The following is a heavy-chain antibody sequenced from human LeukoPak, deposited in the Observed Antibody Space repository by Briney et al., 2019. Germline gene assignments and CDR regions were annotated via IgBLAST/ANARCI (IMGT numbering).Heavy chain of an antibody. Sequence: ASVKVSCKASGYTFTGYYMHWVRQAPGQGLEWMGWINPNSGGTNYAQKLQGRVTMTTDTSTSTAYMELRSLRSDDTAVYYCAAGIVVVPAAIQDCFDYWGQGTLVTVSS. J-gene: IGHJ4*02. CDR3: AAGIVVVPAAIQDCFDY. V-gene: IGHV1-2*02. D-gene: IGHD2-2*02. CDR1: GYTFTGYY. CDR2: INPNSGGT.